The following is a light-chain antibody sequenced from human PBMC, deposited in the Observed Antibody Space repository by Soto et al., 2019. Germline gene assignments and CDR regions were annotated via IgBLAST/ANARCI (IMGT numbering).Light chain of an antibody. CDR2: DAS. CDR3: QQYNNWPGT. CDR1: QSVSTK. Sequence: EIVMTQSPATMSVSPGERATLSCRASQSVSTKLAWYQQRPGQAPRLLIHDASTRATGIPARFSGSGSGTEFTLTISSLQSEDFAVYYCQQYNNWPGTFGQGTKVDIK. J-gene: IGKJ1*01. V-gene: IGKV3-15*01.